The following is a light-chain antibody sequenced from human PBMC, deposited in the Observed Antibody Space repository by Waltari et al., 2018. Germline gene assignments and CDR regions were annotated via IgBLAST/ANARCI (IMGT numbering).Light chain of an antibody. J-gene: IGKJ4*01. V-gene: IGKV3-20*01. CDR1: QSLGGNY. CDR3: QQYLYDPLT. CDR2: GVS. Sequence: TVLTQSPGTLSLSPGERATLSCRASQSLGGNYLVWYQQKPGRPPRLLIDGVSRRATGVPDRFSGSGSGTDFTLTISSLQAADVAVYYCQQYLYDPLTFGGGTKVEIK.